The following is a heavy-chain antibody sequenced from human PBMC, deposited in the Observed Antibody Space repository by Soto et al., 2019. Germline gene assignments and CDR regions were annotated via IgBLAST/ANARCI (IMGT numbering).Heavy chain of an antibody. J-gene: IGHJ6*02. CDR2: INHSGST. D-gene: IGHD6-13*01. Sequence: SETLCLTCAVYGGSFSGYYWSWIRQPPGKGLEWIGEINHSGSTNYNPSLKSRVTISVDTSKNQFSLKLSSVTAADTAVYYCANRRIAGYYYYYYGMDVWGQGTTVTVSS. CDR3: ANRRIAGYYYYYYGMDV. V-gene: IGHV4-34*01. CDR1: GGSFSGYY.